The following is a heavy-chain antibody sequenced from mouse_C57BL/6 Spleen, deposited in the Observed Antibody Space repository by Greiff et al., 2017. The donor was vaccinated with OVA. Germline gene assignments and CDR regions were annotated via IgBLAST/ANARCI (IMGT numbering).Heavy chain of an antibody. CDR1: GFTFTDYY. Sequence: EVKLMESGGGLVQPGGSLSLSCAASGFTFTDYYMSWVRQPPGKALEWLGFIRNKANGYTTEYSASVKGRFTISRDNSQSILYLQMNALRAEDSATYYCARYITLRWYFDVWGTGTTVTVSS. CDR3: ARYITLRWYFDV. J-gene: IGHJ1*03. V-gene: IGHV7-3*01. CDR2: IRNKANGYTT. D-gene: IGHD1-1*01.